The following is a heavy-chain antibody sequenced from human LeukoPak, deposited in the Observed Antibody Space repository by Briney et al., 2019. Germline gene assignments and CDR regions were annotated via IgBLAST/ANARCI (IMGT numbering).Heavy chain of an antibody. Sequence: GGSPRLSCAASGFTFSSSAMTWVRQAPGRGLEWVSIITDSGSNTFYADSVKGRFTISRDTSTNTLYVQMNSLGADDTAVYYCATVGGSCSTSNCYAYFDHWGQGTLVTVSS. V-gene: IGHV3-23*01. CDR3: ATVGGSCSTSNCYAYFDH. J-gene: IGHJ4*02. CDR1: GFTFSSSA. CDR2: ITDSGSNT. D-gene: IGHD2-2*01.